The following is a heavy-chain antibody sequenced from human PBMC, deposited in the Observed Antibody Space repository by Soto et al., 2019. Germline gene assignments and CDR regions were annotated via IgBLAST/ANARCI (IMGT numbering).Heavy chain of an antibody. D-gene: IGHD3-10*01. CDR1: GFTFSSYG. CDR3: AKDIVRGLQNFQH. Sequence: QVQLVESGGGVVQPGRSLRLSCAASGFTFSSYGMHWVRQAPGKGLEWVAVISYDGSNKYYADSVQGRFTISRDNSKNTLYLQMNSLRAEDTAVYYCAKDIVRGLQNFQHWGQGTLVTVSS. CDR2: ISYDGSNK. V-gene: IGHV3-30*18. J-gene: IGHJ1*01.